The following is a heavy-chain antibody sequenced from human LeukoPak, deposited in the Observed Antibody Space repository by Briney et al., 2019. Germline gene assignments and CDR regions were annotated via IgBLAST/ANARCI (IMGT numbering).Heavy chain of an antibody. CDR3: AGLSDFFDY. CDR2: IDYSGST. D-gene: IGHD3/OR15-3a*01. Sequence: SETLSLTCTVSGVSISSYYWSWIRQPPGKGLEWIGYIDYSGSTNYTPSLKSRVTISVDTSKNQFSLKLSSVTAADTAVYYCAGLSDFFDYWGQGTLVTVSS. V-gene: IGHV4-59*01. J-gene: IGHJ4*02. CDR1: GVSISSYY.